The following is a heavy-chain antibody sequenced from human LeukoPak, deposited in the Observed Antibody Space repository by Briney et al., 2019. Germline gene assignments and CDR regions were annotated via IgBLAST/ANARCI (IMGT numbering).Heavy chain of an antibody. J-gene: IGHJ4*02. CDR2: IYSSGST. CDR3: AKSGGYGLIDY. D-gene: IGHD1-26*01. V-gene: IGHV4-39*01. CDR1: GASISGSNYY. Sequence: SETLSLTCAVSGASISGSNYYWCWIRQPPGKGLEWIGNIYSSGSTYYNASLQIRVTISIDTSKNQFSLRLNSVTAADTAMYYCAKSGGYGLIDYWGQGTRVTVSS.